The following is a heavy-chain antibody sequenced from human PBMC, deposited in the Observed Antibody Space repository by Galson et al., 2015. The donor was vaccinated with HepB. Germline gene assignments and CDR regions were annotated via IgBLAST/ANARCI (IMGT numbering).Heavy chain of an antibody. V-gene: IGHV3-9*01. Sequence: RQAPGKGLEWVSGMSWNSGSIGYADSVKGRFTISRDNAKNSLYLQMNSLRVEDTALYYCAKDSSNYYYDSSGHFDYWGQGTLVTVSS. CDR2: MSWNSGSI. D-gene: IGHD3-22*01. CDR3: AKDSSNYYYDSSGHFDY. J-gene: IGHJ4*02.